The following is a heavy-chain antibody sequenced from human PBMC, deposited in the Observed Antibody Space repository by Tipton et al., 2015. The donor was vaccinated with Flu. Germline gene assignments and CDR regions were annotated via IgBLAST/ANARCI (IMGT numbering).Heavy chain of an antibody. Sequence: TLSLTCAVSGGSVSSTNYYWAWIRQPPGKGLEWIGNVYYGGTTYYSPSLRSRASIYVDTSKSAISLRLTSVTAADTAVYYCARSISEFFADYDFWSGDLKPAFDHWDQGTLVTVSS. J-gene: IGHJ4*02. CDR3: ARSISEFFADYDFWSGDLKPAFDH. D-gene: IGHD3-3*01. V-gene: IGHV4-39*01. CDR2: VYYGGTT. CDR1: GGSVSSTNYY.